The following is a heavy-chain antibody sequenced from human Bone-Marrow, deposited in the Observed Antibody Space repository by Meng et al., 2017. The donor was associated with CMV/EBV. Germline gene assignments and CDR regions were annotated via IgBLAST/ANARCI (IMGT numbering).Heavy chain of an antibody. D-gene: IGHD2-2*01. Sequence: SFSSHAISWVRQAPGQGREWMGGIIPIFGTPNYAQKSQGRVTITADESTNTAYMELNSLTSEDTAVYFCARSPPGDCSRTSCSNFQHWGQGTLVTVSS. J-gene: IGHJ1*01. CDR1: SFSSHA. CDR2: IIPIFGTP. CDR3: ARSPPGDCSRTSCSNFQH. V-gene: IGHV1-69*01.